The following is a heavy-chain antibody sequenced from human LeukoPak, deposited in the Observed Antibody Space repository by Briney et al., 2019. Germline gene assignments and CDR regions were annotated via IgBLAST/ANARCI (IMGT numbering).Heavy chain of an antibody. J-gene: IGHJ6*02. V-gene: IGHV1-69*01. CDR3: ARLRVDIVATINYYYYGMDV. D-gene: IGHD5-12*01. Sequence: GSSVKVSCKASGGTFSSYAISWVRQAPGQGLEWMGGIIPIFGTANYAQKFQGRVTITADESTSTAYMELSSLRSEDTAVYYCARLRVDIVATINYYYYGMDVWGQGTTVTVSS. CDR2: IIPIFGTA. CDR1: GGTFSSYA.